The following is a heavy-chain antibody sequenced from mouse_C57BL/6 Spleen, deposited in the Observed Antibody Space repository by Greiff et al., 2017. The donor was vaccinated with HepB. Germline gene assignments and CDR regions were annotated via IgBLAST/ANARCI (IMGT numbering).Heavy chain of an antibody. CDR2: ISDGGSYT. D-gene: IGHD1-1*01. CDR3: ARDSYGSKGAMDY. Sequence: EVMVVESGGGLVKPGGSLKLSCAASGFTFSSYAMSWVRQTPEKRLEWVATISDGGSYTYYPDNVKGRFTISRDNAKNNLYLQMSHLKSEDTAMYYCARDSYGSKGAMDYWGQGTSVTVSS. CDR1: GFTFSSYA. V-gene: IGHV5-4*01. J-gene: IGHJ4*01.